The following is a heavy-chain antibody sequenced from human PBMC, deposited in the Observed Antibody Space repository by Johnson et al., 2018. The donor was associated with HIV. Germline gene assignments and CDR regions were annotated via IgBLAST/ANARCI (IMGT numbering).Heavy chain of an antibody. V-gene: IGHV3-23*04. J-gene: IGHJ3*02. CDR1: AFTFRSYS. D-gene: IGHD6-6*01. CDR3: ASTRLGAFDI. Sequence: VQLVESGGGVVQPGRSLRLSCAASAFTFRSYSMHWVRQAPGKGLAWVSAISGSGGSTFYADSVKGRFTISRDNSGNTLYLQMDSLRVEDTAVYYCASTRLGAFDIWGQGTMVTVSS. CDR2: ISGSGGST.